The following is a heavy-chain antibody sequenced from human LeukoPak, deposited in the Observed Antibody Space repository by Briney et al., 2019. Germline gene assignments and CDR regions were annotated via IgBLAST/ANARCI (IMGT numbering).Heavy chain of an antibody. J-gene: IGHJ4*02. CDR2: ISYDGSNK. CDR1: GVTFSSYG. D-gene: IGHD4-17*01. CDR3: AKAVGGDYVSPPFDY. Sequence: PGGSLRLSCAASGVTFSSYGMHWVRQAPGKGLEWVAVISYDGSNKYYADSVKGRFTISRDNSKNTLYLQMNSLRAEDTAVYYCAKAVGGDYVSPPFDYWGQGTLVTVSS. V-gene: IGHV3-30*18.